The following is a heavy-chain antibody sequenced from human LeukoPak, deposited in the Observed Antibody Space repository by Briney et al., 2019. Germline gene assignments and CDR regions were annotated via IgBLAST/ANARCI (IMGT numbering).Heavy chain of an antibody. V-gene: IGHV3-48*01. Sequence: RGSLRLSCAASGFTFSSYSMNWVRQAPGKGLEWASYISSSSSTIYYADSVEGRFTISRDNAKNSLYLQMNSLRAEDTAVYYCARVISSTSRVVDSWGQGTLVTVSS. J-gene: IGHJ4*02. D-gene: IGHD2-2*01. CDR3: ARVISSTSRVVDS. CDR2: ISSSSSTI. CDR1: GFTFSSYS.